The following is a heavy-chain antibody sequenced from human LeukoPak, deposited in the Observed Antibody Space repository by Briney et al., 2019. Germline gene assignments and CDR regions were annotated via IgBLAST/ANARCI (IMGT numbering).Heavy chain of an antibody. V-gene: IGHV3-73*01. CDR2: IRSKANSYAT. CDR3: SGRPGTGDLNYFDY. D-gene: IGHD7-27*01. J-gene: IGHJ4*02. Sequence: GGSLRLSCAASGFTFSGSAMHWVRQASRKGLEWVGRIRSKANSYATAYAASVRGRFTISRDDSKNTAYLQMNSLKIEDTAVYYCSGRPGTGDLNYFDYWGQGTLVTVSS. CDR1: GFTFSGSA.